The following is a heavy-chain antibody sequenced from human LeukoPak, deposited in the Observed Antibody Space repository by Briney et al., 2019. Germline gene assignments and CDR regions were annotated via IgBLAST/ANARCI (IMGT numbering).Heavy chain of an antibody. J-gene: IGHJ4*02. CDR3: ARRGLLSGDY. V-gene: IGHV4-39*01. D-gene: IGHD2/OR15-2a*01. CDR1: GGSISSSSYY. Sequence: SETLSLTCTVSGGSISSSSYYWGWIRQPPGKGLEWIGSIYYSGSTYYNPSHKSRVTISVDTSKNQFSLKLSSVTAADTAVYYCARRGLLSGDYWGQGTLVTVSS. CDR2: IYYSGST.